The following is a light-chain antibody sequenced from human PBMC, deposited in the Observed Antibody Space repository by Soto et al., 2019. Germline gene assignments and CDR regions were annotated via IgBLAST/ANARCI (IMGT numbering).Light chain of an antibody. CDR3: SSYAGRETGV. CDR1: SNDIGAYNY. V-gene: IGLV2-8*01. CDR2: EVF. J-gene: IGLJ1*01. Sequence: QSVLTQPPSASGSPGQSVIISCTGTSNDIGAYNYVSWYQQYPGKAPKLIIYEVFRRPSGVPDRFSGSKSGNTASLTVSGLQPEDEADYYCSSYAGRETGVFGTGTKVTVL.